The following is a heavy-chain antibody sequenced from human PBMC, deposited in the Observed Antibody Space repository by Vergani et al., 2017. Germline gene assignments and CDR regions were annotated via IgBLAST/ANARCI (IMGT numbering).Heavy chain of an antibody. J-gene: IGHJ4*02. CDR2: IYYSGNT. Sequence: QVQLQESGPGLVKPSQTLSLPFTLSCGSISRRSYSWSCIRQPPGKGLEWIWYIYYSGNTYYNPSLKSRVTISVDTSKNQFSLKLSSVTAADTAVYYCARSREIVVFDYWGQGTLVTVSS. CDR3: ARSREIVVFDY. D-gene: IGHD3-22*01. V-gene: IGHV4-30-4*01. CDR1: CGSISRRSYS.